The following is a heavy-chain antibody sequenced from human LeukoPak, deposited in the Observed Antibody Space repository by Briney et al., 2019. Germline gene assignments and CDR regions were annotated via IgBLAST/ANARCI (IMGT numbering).Heavy chain of an antibody. J-gene: IGHJ6*03. CDR2: MNPNSGNT. CDR3: ARGHVVVVAAPYYYYYMDV. V-gene: IGHV1-8*03. Sequence: GASAKVSCKASGYTFTSYDINWVRQATGQGLEWIGWMNPNSGNTGYAQKFQGRVTITRNTSISTAYMELSSLRSEDTAVYYCARGHVVVVAAPYYYYYMDVWGKGTTVTVSS. CDR1: GYTFTSYD. D-gene: IGHD2-15*01.